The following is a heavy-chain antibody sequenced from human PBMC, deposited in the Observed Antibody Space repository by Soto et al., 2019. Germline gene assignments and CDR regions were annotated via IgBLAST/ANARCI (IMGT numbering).Heavy chain of an antibody. J-gene: IGHJ3*02. CDR3: ARDLRDGYNPHDAFDI. V-gene: IGHV1-69*12. D-gene: IGHD5-12*01. CDR1: GGTFSSYA. Sequence: QVQLVQSGAEVKKPGSSVKVSCKASGGTFSSYAISWVRQAPGQGLEWMGGIIPIFGTANYAQKFQGRVMITADESTSTAYMELSSLRSEDTAVYYCARDLRDGYNPHDAFDIWGQGTMVTVSS. CDR2: IIPIFGTA.